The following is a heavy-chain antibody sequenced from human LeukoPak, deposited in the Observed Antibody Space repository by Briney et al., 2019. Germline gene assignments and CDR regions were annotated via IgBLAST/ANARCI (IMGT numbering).Heavy chain of an antibody. CDR1: GFTFSSYG. CDR3: AKDLGSVEMATIDDY. J-gene: IGHJ4*02. CDR2: ISYDGSNK. D-gene: IGHD5-24*01. Sequence: PGGSLRLSCAASGFTFSSYGMHWVRQAPGKGLEWVAVISYDGSNKYYADSVKGRFTISRDNSKNTLYLQMNSLRAEDTAVYYCAKDLGSVEMATIDDYWGQGTLVTVSS. V-gene: IGHV3-30*18.